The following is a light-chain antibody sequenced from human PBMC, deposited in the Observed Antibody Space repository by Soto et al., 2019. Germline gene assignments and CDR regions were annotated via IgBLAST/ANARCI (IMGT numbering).Light chain of an antibody. CDR3: QQYGSAPL. V-gene: IGKV3-20*01. CDR2: GAS. J-gene: IGKJ2*01. CDR1: QSVSSSY. Sequence: EIVLTQSPGTLSFSPGERATLSCRASQSVSSSYLAWYQQKPGQAPRLLIYGASSRATGIPDRFSGSGSGTDFTLTISRLEPEDFEVYYCQQYGSAPLFGQGTKLEIK.